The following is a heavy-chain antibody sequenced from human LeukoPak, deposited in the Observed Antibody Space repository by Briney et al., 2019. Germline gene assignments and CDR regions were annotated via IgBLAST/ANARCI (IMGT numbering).Heavy chain of an antibody. Sequence: SETLSLTCTVSGGSISSSSYYWGWIRQPPGKGLEWIGSIYYSGSTYYNPSLKSRVTISVDTSKNQFSLKLSSVTAADTAVYYCARVKGIAVAGRDYYYYYGMDVWGQGTTVTVSS. CDR3: ARVKGIAVAGRDYYYYYGMDV. CDR1: GGSISSSSYY. J-gene: IGHJ6*02. D-gene: IGHD6-19*01. V-gene: IGHV4-39*07. CDR2: IYYSGST.